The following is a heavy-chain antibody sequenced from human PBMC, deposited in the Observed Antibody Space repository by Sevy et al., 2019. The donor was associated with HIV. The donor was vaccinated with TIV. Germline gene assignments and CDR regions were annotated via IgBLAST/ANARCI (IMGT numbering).Heavy chain of an antibody. Sequence: GESLKISCVVSGFTFSNYAMTWVRQAPGKGLEWVSVISGFGGTTYYTESVKGRFTISRDNSKNTLYLQMNSLRADDTAVYYCAKVDGYTYGSPLWGQGTMVTVSS. V-gene: IGHV3-23*01. D-gene: IGHD5-18*01. J-gene: IGHJ3*01. CDR3: AKVDGYTYGSPL. CDR2: ISGFGGTT. CDR1: GFTFSNYA.